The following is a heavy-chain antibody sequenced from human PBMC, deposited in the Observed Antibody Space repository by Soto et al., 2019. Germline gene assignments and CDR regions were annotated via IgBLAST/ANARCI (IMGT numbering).Heavy chain of an antibody. D-gene: IGHD1-26*01. CDR1: GFTFSNAW. Sequence: GGSLRLSCAASGFTFSNAWMSWVRQAPGKGLEWVGRIKSKTDGGTTDYAAPVKGRFTISRDDSKNTLYLQMNSLKTEDTAVYYCTTDLTWDKAFDIWGQGTMVTVSS. CDR3: TTDLTWDKAFDI. CDR2: IKSKTDGGTT. V-gene: IGHV3-15*01. J-gene: IGHJ3*02.